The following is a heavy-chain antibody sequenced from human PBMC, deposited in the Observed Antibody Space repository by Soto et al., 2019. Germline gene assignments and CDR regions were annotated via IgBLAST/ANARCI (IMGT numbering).Heavy chain of an antibody. Sequence: SQTRSLTCAISGDSVSSNSAAWNWIRQSPSRGLEWLGRTYYRSKWYNDYAVSVKSRITINPDTSKNQFSLQLNSVTPEDTAVYYCASDYNWNFVRWFDPWGQGTLVTVSS. CDR3: ASDYNWNFVRWFDP. CDR2: TYYRSKWYN. V-gene: IGHV6-1*01. D-gene: IGHD1-7*01. J-gene: IGHJ5*02. CDR1: GDSVSSNSAA.